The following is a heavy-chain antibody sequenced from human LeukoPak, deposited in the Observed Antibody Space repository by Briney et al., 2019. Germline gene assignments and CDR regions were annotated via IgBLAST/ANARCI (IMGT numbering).Heavy chain of an antibody. Sequence: GGSLRLSCAASGFTFSSYSMNWVRQAPGKGLEWVSTISSSSSYIYYADSVKGRFTISRDNAKNSLYLQMSSLRAEDTAVYYCAKAYYYDSSGYPDSWYFDLWGRGTLVTVSS. V-gene: IGHV3-21*01. D-gene: IGHD3-22*01. CDR3: AKAYYYDSSGYPDSWYFDL. CDR2: ISSSSSYI. CDR1: GFTFSSYS. J-gene: IGHJ2*01.